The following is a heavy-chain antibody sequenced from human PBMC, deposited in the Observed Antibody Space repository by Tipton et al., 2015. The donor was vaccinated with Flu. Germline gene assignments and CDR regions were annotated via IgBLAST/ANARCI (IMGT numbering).Heavy chain of an antibody. D-gene: IGHD6-19*01. CDR1: GFTFSSYA. V-gene: IGHV3-23*01. Sequence: SLRLSCAASGFTFSSYAMSWVRQAPGKGLEWVSAISGSGGSTYYADSVKGRFTISRDNSKNTLYLQMNSLRAEDTAVYYCAKTIDLMAVAGPGMAVWGQGTTVTVS. CDR3: AKTIDLMAVAGPGMAV. CDR2: ISGSGGST. J-gene: IGHJ6*02.